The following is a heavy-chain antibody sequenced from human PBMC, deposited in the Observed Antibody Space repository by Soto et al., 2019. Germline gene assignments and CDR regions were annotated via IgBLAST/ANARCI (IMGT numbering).Heavy chain of an antibody. V-gene: IGHV1-18*01. D-gene: IGHD3-22*01. CDR1: GYTFTSYG. Sequence: ASVKVSCKASGYTFTSYGISWVRQAPGQGLEWMGWISAYNGNTNYAQKLRGRVTMTTDTSTSTAYMELRSLRSDDTAVYYCARDVYYYDRGPYEGAFHVWGQGTMVTVSS. J-gene: IGHJ3*01. CDR2: ISAYNGNT. CDR3: ARDVYYYDRGPYEGAFHV.